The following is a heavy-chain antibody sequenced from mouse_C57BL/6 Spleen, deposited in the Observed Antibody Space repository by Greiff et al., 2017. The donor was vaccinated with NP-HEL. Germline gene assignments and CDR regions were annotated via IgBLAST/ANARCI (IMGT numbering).Heavy chain of an antibody. CDR2: IYPGDGDT. Sequence: VQLQQSGPELVKPGASVKISCKASGYAFSSYWMNWVKQRPGKGLEWIGQIYPGDGDTNYNGKFKGKATLTADKSSSTAYMQLSSLTSEDSAVYFCARRSITTVVAIFDYWGQGTTLTVSS. CDR1: GYAFSSYW. CDR3: ARRSITTVVAIFDY. D-gene: IGHD1-1*01. J-gene: IGHJ2*01. V-gene: IGHV1-80*01.